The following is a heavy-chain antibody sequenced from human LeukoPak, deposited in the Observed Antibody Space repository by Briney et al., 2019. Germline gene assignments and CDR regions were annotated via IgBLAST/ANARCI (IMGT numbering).Heavy chain of an antibody. J-gene: IGHJ6*02. V-gene: IGHV5-51*01. CDR1: GYSFTSYW. Sequence: GESLKISCKGSGYSFTSYWIGWVRQMPGKGLEWMGIIYPGDSDTRYSPSFQGQVTISADKSISTAYLQWSSLKASDTAMYYCARLGYCNSTSCPKHYYYYGMDVWGQGTTVTVSS. D-gene: IGHD2-2*01. CDR2: IYPGDSDT. CDR3: ARLGYCNSTSCPKHYYYYGMDV.